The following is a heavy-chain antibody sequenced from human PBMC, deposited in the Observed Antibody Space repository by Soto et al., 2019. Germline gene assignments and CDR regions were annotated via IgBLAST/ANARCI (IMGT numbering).Heavy chain of an antibody. J-gene: IGHJ4*02. V-gene: IGHV3-7*04. Sequence: EVQLVESGGGLVQPGGSLRLTCAASGFTFSRSWMSWVRQAPGKGLEWVANVNQDGSDQNYVDSVRGRFTVSRDNAKNSLFLEMNSLGAEDTAVYYWAGGGGNFDHWGQGTLVTVSS. D-gene: IGHD3-16*01. CDR1: GFTFSRSW. CDR2: VNQDGSDQ. CDR3: AGGGGNFDH.